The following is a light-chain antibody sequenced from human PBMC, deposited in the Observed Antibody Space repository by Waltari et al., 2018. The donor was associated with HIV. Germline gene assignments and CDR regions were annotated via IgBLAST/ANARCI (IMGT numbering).Light chain of an antibody. J-gene: IGKJ2*01. CDR3: QQYDSGPRGIT. V-gene: IGKV3-15*01. Sequence: EIVMTQSPPTLSVSPGQRVTLSCRASQTISANVAWYQQRPGQAPRLLIYEAATRPTGIPARFSGSGSGTEFTRTISSLQSEDFATYFCQQYDSGPRGITFGQGTMLEIK. CDR1: QTISAN. CDR2: EAA.